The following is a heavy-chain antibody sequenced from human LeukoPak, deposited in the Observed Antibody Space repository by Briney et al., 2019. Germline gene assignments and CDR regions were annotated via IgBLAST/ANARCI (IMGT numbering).Heavy chain of an antibody. CDR2: IYYSGST. D-gene: IGHD3-10*01. J-gene: IGHJ5*02. Sequence: SQTLSLTCTVSGGSISSGGYYWGWIRQHPGKGLEWIGYIYYSGSTYYNPSLKSRVTISVDTSKNQFSLKLSSVTAADTAVYYCARQYYYSSGSPIRWFDPWGQGTLVTVSS. CDR1: GGSISSGGYY. V-gene: IGHV4-31*03. CDR3: ARQYYYSSGSPIRWFDP.